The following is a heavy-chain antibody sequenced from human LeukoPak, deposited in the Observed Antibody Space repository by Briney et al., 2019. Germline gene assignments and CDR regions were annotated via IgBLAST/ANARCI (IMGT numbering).Heavy chain of an antibody. Sequence: SETLSLTCTVSGVSITTYYASWSRQAPGKGLEFIGLIDNGGNANSTPSLKSRATISVDTSNNQFSLRLTSVTAADTAMYYCAAGPWELDFWGQGTLVTVSS. V-gene: IGHV4-4*09. D-gene: IGHD1-26*01. CDR1: GVSITTYY. CDR3: AAGPWELDF. CDR2: IDNGGNA. J-gene: IGHJ4*02.